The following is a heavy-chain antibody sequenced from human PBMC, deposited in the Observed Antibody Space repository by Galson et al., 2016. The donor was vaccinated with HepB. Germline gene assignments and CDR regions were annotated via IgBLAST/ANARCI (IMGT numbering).Heavy chain of an antibody. CDR1: GYTFTSYG. CDR3: ASHRPYRSSSFKYYYYGMDV. Sequence: SVKVSCKASGYTFTSYGISWVRQAPGQGLEWMGWISAHNGDTDYAQKLQGRVTMTTDTSPRTAHMELRSLRSDDTAVYYCASHRPYRSSSFKYYYYGMDVWGQGTTVTVAS. CDR2: ISAHNGDT. J-gene: IGHJ6*02. V-gene: IGHV1-18*01. D-gene: IGHD6-13*01.